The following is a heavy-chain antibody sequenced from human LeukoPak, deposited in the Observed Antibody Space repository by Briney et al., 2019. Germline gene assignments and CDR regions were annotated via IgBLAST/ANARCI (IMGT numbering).Heavy chain of an antibody. CDR3: ARVGQGPYGGYYYGMDV. D-gene: IGHD3/OR15-3a*01. CDR2: IIPIFGTA. CDR1: GGTFSSYA. Sequence: GASVMVSCTASGGTFSSYAISWVRQAPGQGLEWMGGIIPIFGTANYAQKFQGRVTITADESTSTAYMELSSLRSEDTAVYYCARVGQGPYGGYYYGMDVWGQGTTVTVSS. V-gene: IGHV1-69*13. J-gene: IGHJ6*02.